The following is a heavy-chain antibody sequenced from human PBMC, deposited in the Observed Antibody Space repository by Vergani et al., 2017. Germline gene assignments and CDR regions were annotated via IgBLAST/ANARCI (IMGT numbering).Heavy chain of an antibody. J-gene: IGHJ6*03. CDR1: GGSISSYY. CDR3: ARLPXYYYGSGSYYPTPYYYYYMDV. V-gene: IGHV4-59*01. CDR2: IYYSGST. D-gene: IGHD3-10*01. Sequence: QVQLQESGPGLVKPSETLSLTCTVSGGSISSYYWSWIRQPPGKGLEWIGYIYYSGSTNYNPSLKSRVTISVDTSKNQFSLKLSSVTAADTAVYYCARLPXYYYGSGSYYPTPYYYYYMDVWGKGTTVTVSS.